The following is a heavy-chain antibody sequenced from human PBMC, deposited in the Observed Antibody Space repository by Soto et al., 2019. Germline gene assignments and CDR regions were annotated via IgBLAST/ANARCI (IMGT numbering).Heavy chain of an antibody. CDR3: ASGRNEYTRAVGDY. CDR1: GFTFSSYA. J-gene: IGHJ4*02. CDR2: ISYDGSNK. D-gene: IGHD1-1*01. Sequence: PGGSLRLSCAASGFTFSSYAMHWVRQAPGKGLEWVAVISYDGSNKYYADSVKGRFTISRDNSKNTLYLQMNSLRAEDTAVYYCASGRNEYTRAVGDYWGQGTLVTVSS. V-gene: IGHV3-30-3*01.